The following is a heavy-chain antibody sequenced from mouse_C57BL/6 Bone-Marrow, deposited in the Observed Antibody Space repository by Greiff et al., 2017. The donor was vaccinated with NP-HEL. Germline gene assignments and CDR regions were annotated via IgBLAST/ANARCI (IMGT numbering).Heavy chain of an antibody. J-gene: IGHJ1*03. Sequence: EVNVVESGEGLVKPGGSLKLSCAASGFTFSSYAMSWVRQTPEKRLEWVAYISSGGDYIYYADTVKGRFTISRDNARNTLYLQMSSLKSEDTAMDYCTRGGSSYWYFDVWGTGTTVTVSS. V-gene: IGHV5-9-1*02. CDR2: ISSGGDYI. CDR3: TRGGSSYWYFDV. D-gene: IGHD1-1*01. CDR1: GFTFSSYA.